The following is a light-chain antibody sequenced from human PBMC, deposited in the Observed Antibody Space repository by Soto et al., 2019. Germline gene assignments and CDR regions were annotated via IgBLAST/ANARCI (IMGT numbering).Light chain of an antibody. Sequence: EIVLTQSPATLSLSPGVIATLSCRASQSVSSYLAWYQQKPGQAPRLLIYDASNRATGIPARFSGSGSGTDFTLTISSLEPEDFAVYYCQQRSNWPPYTFGQGTTLEIK. CDR2: DAS. CDR1: QSVSSY. J-gene: IGKJ2*01. V-gene: IGKV3-11*01. CDR3: QQRSNWPPYT.